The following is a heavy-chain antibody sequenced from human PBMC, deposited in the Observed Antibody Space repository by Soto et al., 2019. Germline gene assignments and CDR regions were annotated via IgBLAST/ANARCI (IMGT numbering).Heavy chain of an antibody. Sequence: QVQLVQSGAEVQKPGSSVKVSCKASGGTFSSYAISWVRQAPGQGLEWMGGIIPISDTTNYAQKFPGRVTITADESTSTAYMELSSLRSEDTAVYYCARSQGSSTSLEIYYYYYYGMDVWGQGTTVTVSS. V-gene: IGHV1-69*01. J-gene: IGHJ6*02. CDR3: ARSQGSSTSLEIYYYYYYGMDV. CDR1: GGTFSSYA. CDR2: IIPISDTT. D-gene: IGHD2-2*01.